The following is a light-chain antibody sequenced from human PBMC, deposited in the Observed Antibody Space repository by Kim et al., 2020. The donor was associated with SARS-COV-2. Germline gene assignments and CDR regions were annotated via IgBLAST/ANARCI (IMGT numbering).Light chain of an antibody. Sequence: SPGMTATITCSGDNLEAKSSSWYQQKPGQSPVLVIYHDNKRPSGIPERFSGSNSGNTATLTIGGTQALDEADYYCQAWDSKTNHVFGTGTKVTVL. CDR2: HDN. CDR1: NLEAKS. J-gene: IGLJ1*01. CDR3: QAWDSKTNHV. V-gene: IGLV3-1*01.